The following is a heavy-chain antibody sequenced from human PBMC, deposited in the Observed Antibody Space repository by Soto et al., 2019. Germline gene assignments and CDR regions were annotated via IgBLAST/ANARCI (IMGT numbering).Heavy chain of an antibody. CDR3: ARRKRGYRYGRTTGAYYYFDF. Sequence: QVQLVQSGAEVKKPGASVKVSCKASGYPFGSYGITWVRQAPGQGLEWMGWISAYNGNTNYEQKLQGRITMTTDTYTSTAYMELRSLRSDDTAVFYCARRKRGYRYGRTTGAYYYFDFCGQGTLVTVSS. CDR2: ISAYNGNT. V-gene: IGHV1-18*01. J-gene: IGHJ4*02. D-gene: IGHD5-18*01. CDR1: GYPFGSYG.